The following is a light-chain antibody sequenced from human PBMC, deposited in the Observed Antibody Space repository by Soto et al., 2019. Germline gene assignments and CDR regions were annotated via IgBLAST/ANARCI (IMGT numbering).Light chain of an antibody. CDR2: GVS. CDR3: QQFETAPRT. Sequence: EIVLTQSPGTLSLSPGERATLSCRASQSVVSSHLAWYQQKPGQAPRLLIYGVSSRATGIPDRFSGSGSGTDFTLSISGLEPEDLAVYYCQQFETAPRTFGKGPRVDIK. CDR1: QSVVSSH. V-gene: IGKV3-20*01. J-gene: IGKJ1*01.